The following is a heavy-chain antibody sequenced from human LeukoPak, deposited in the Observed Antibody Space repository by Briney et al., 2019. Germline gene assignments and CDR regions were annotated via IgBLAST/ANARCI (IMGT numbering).Heavy chain of an antibody. J-gene: IGHJ4*02. CDR3: ARGVGATTGFDC. CDR1: GGSISSGSYY. Sequence: SETLSLTCTVSGGSISSGSYYWSWIRQPAGKGLEWIGRIYTSGSTNYNPSLKSRVTISVDTSKNQFSLKLSSVTAADTAVYYCARGVGATTGFDCWGQGTLVTVSS. D-gene: IGHD1-26*01. CDR2: IYTSGST. V-gene: IGHV4-61*02.